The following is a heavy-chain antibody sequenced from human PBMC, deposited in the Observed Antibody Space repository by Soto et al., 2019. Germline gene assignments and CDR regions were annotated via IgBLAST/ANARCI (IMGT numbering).Heavy chain of an antibody. D-gene: IGHD2-2*01. V-gene: IGHV1-18*01. CDR2: ISAYNGNT. J-gene: IGHJ4*02. CDR1: GYTFTSYG. Sequence: ASVKVSCKASGYTFTSYGISWVRQAPGQGLEWMGWISAYNGNTNYAQKLQGRVTMTTDTSTSTAYMELRSLRSDDTAVYYCARRSSVVPAATDFDYWGQGTLVTVSS. CDR3: ARRSSVVPAATDFDY.